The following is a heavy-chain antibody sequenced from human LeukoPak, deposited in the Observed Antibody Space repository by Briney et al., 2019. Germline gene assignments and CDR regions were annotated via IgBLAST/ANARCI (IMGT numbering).Heavy chain of an antibody. CDR1: GFTFSSYA. CDR3: AKGVGDGYNYGAFDI. CDR2: IYGSGGST. Sequence: PGGSLRLSCAASGFTFSSYAMSWVRQAPGKGLEWVSAIYGSGGSTYYAPSVKGRFTISRDNSKNTLYLQMNSQRAEDTAAYYCAKGVGDGYNYGAFDIWGQGTMVTVSS. D-gene: IGHD5-24*01. J-gene: IGHJ3*02. V-gene: IGHV3-23*01.